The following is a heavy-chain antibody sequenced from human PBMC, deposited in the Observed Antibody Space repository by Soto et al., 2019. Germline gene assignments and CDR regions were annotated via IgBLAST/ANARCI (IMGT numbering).Heavy chain of an antibody. J-gene: IGHJ6*02. V-gene: IGHV1-8*01. CDR2: MNPNSGNT. CDR1: GYTFSDYD. CDR3: ARVGATGLRDV. D-gene: IGHD1-26*01. Sequence: ASVKVSCKASGYTFSDYDINWVRQATGQGLEWLGWMNPNSGNTGYVEKFQGRVTITRNTSASTAYMELSSLRSEDTAVYYCARVGATGLRDVWGQGTTVTVSS.